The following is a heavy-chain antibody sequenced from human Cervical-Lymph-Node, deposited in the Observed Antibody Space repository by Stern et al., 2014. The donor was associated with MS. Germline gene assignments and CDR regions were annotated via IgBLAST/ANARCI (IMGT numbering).Heavy chain of an antibody. CDR2: IWYDGNNK. D-gene: IGHD3-16*01. V-gene: IGHV3-33*01. J-gene: IGHJ4*02. CDR1: GFTFSSHG. CDR3: ARERGYTYAYPLDY. Sequence: VQLVESGGGVVQPGKSLILSCAASGFTFSSHGMHWVRQAPGRGLEWVAVIWYDGNNKYYTDSVKGRFTISRDNSKNTVHLQMNSLRAEDTAVYFCARERGYTYAYPLDYWGQGTVLTVSS.